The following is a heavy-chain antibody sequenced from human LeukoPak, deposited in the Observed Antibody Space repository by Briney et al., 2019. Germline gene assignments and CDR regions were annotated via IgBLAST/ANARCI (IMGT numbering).Heavy chain of an antibody. J-gene: IGHJ4*02. CDR3: ARGLVSIVVSGFDY. Sequence: TGGSLRLSCAASGFTVSSNYMSWVRQAPGKGLEWVSGINWNGGSTGYADSVKGRFTISRDNAKNSLYLQMNSLRAEDTALYYCARGLVSIVVSGFDYWGQGTLVTVSS. CDR2: INWNGGST. CDR1: GFTVSSNY. D-gene: IGHD3-22*01. V-gene: IGHV3-20*04.